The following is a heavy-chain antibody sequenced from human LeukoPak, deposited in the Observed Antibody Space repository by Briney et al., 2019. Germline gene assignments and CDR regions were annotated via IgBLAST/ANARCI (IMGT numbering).Heavy chain of an antibody. CDR3: AAKGGGYDYRY. CDR1: NVSVGSGAYY. Sequence: SQTLSLTCIVPNVSVGSGAYYWTWIRQHPGKGLEWIGYIYYSGSTYFSPSLKSRVSMSVDTSKNQFSLRLTSVTAADTAVYFCAAKGGGYDYRYWGQGTLVTVSS. CDR2: IYYSGST. J-gene: IGHJ4*02. V-gene: IGHV4-31*03. D-gene: IGHD5-12*01.